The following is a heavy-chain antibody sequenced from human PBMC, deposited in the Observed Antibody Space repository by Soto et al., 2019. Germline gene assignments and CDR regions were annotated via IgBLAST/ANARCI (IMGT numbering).Heavy chain of an antibody. V-gene: IGHV4-4*02. CDR3: TGRGPGTRVDY. CDR1: GGSFTSNNW. D-gene: IGHD1-7*01. Sequence: QVQLQESGPGLVKPSGTLSLTCAVSGGSFTSNNWWTWVRQPPGQGLEWIGEIYRTGSTNYNPSLKSRVTISLDTSDNQDSLKVTSVTAADTAVYYGTGRGPGTRVDYWGQGTLVTVSS. J-gene: IGHJ4*02. CDR2: IYRTGST.